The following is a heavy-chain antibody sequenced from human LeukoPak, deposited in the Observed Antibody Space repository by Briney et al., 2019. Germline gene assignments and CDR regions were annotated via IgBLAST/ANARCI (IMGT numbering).Heavy chain of an antibody. D-gene: IGHD5-18*01. CDR1: GYTVTSSG. CDR3: ARERYSYREHPKLFDY. J-gene: IGHJ4*02. V-gene: IGHV1-18*01. CDR2: MSAYNGNT. Sequence: ASVKLSCKPAGYTVTSSGISCVRQAAGQALEWRGWMSAYNGNTNYAQKLQGRVTMTTDTSTSTAYMELRSLRSDDTDVYYCARERYSYREHPKLFDYWGQGTLVTVSS.